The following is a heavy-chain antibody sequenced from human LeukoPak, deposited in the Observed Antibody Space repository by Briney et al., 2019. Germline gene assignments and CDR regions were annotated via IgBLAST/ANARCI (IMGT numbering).Heavy chain of an antibody. Sequence: SETLSLTCTVSGGSISSGSYYWNWIRQPAGKGLEWIGRIYTSGSTNYNPSLKSRITISVDTSKNQFSLRLSSVTAADTAVYYCARVTGYMIEDYFDYWGQGTLVTVSS. CDR2: IYTSGST. CDR1: GGSISSGSYY. D-gene: IGHD3-22*01. J-gene: IGHJ4*02. CDR3: ARVTGYMIEDYFDY. V-gene: IGHV4-61*02.